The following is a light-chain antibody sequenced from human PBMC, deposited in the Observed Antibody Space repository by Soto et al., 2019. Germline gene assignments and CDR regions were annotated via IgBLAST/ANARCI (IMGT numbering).Light chain of an antibody. CDR2: DVS. J-gene: IGKJ5*01. V-gene: IGKV3-11*01. Sequence: EIVLTQSPATLSLSPGERATLSCRASQSVSSYLGWYQQKPGQAPRLLIYDVSDRATGIPARFSGSGSGTDFTLTISSLEPEDSAVYYCQHRYNWLITFGQGTQLEIK. CDR3: QHRYNWLIT. CDR1: QSVSSY.